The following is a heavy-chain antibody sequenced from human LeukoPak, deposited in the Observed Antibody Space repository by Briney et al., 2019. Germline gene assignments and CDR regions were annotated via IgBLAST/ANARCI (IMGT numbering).Heavy chain of an antibody. CDR2: IIPIFGTA. Sequence: SVKVSCKASGGTFSSYAISWVRQAPGQGLEWMGGIIPIFGTANYAQKFQGRVTITADESTCTAYMELSSLRSEDTAVYYCASPSMVRGVDYYYYGMDVWGKGTTVTVSS. CDR1: GGTFSSYA. V-gene: IGHV1-69*13. J-gene: IGHJ6*04. CDR3: ASPSMVRGVDYYYYGMDV. D-gene: IGHD3-10*01.